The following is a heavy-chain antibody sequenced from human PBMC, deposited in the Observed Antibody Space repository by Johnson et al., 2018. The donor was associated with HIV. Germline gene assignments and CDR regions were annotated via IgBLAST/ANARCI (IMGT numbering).Heavy chain of an antibody. D-gene: IGHD3-22*01. CDR3: ARDFDYYDSSENAFDI. CDR2: ISYDGSNK. J-gene: IGHJ3*02. Sequence: VQLVESGGGLIQPGGSLRLSCAASGFTVSSNYMSWVRQAPGKGLEWVSVISYDGSNKYYADSVKGRFTISRDNSKNTLYLQMNSLRAEDTAVYYCARDFDYYDSSENAFDIWGQGTMVTVSS. V-gene: IGHV3-53*01. CDR1: GFTVSSNY.